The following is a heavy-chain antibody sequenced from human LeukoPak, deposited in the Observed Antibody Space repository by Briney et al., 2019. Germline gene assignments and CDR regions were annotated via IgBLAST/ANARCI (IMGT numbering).Heavy chain of an antibody. CDR1: GGSFSGYY. J-gene: IGHJ6*04. V-gene: IGHV4-34*01. CDR2: INHSGST. D-gene: IGHD2-2*01. CDR3: ARGRDCSSTSCYLSRYYYYGMDV. Sequence: KPSETLSLTCAVYGGSFSGYYWSWIRQPPGKGLEWIGEINHSGSTNYNPSLKSRVTISVDTSKSPFSLKLSSVTAADTAVYYCARGRDCSSTSCYLSRYYYYGMDVWGKGTTVTVSS.